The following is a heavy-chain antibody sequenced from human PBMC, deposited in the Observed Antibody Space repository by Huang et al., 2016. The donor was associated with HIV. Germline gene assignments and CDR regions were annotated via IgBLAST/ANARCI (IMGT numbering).Heavy chain of an antibody. Sequence: QVQLVQSGAEVKKPGASVKVSCKASGYTFTGYYMHWVRQAPGQGLEWRGWINPNRGGTNYAQKFQGRGTMTRDTSISTAYMELSRLRSDDTAVYYCAAGVVPAADYYYYYGMDVWGQGTTVTVSS. V-gene: IGHV1-2*02. D-gene: IGHD2-2*01. CDR2: INPNRGGT. J-gene: IGHJ6*02. CDR1: GYTFTGYY. CDR3: AAGVVPAADYYYYYGMDV.